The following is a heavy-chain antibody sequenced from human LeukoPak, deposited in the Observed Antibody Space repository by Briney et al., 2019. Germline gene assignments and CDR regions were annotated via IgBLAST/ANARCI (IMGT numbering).Heavy chain of an antibody. CDR3: TTGGTSYPLLDY. CDR2: ISISGTTI. J-gene: IGHJ4*02. D-gene: IGHD2-2*01. CDR1: GFTFSSYE. Sequence: GGSLRLSCAASGFTFSSYEMNWVRQAPGKGLEWVSYISISGTTIYYADSVKGRFTISRDNAKNSLYLQMNSLRAEDTAVYYCTTGGTSYPLLDYWGQGTLVTVSS. V-gene: IGHV3-48*03.